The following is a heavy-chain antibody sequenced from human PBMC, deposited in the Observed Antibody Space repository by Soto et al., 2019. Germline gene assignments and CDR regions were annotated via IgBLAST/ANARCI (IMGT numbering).Heavy chain of an antibody. CDR2: INPSGRST. CDR3: ARDIPSDGVVNHPTSDY. V-gene: IGHV1-46*01. CDR1: GYTFTSLS. Sequence: QVQLVQSGAEIKKPGASVKGSCTASGYTFTSLSMNWVRHAPGQGLEWMGKINPSGRSTRYAQKFQGRVTMTWVTSTGTVYMELSSLRSENKAMYYCARDIPSDGVVNHPTSDYCGLGTLVAVSS. J-gene: IGHJ4*02. D-gene: IGHD2-15*01.